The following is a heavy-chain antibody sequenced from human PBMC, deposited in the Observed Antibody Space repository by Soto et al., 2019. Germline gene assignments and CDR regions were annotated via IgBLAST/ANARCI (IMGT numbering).Heavy chain of an antibody. Sequence: EVQLVESGGGVVKPGGSLRLSCAASGFTFSNYSMSWVLQAPGKGLEWVSCISRSSSCIDYADSVKGRFTISRDNAKNSLYLQMNSLRAEDTALYYCARLAPCDCWGQGCYWGQGTLVTVSS. CDR3: ARLAPCDCWGQGCY. CDR2: ISRSSSCI. CDR1: GFTFSNYS. J-gene: IGHJ4*02. D-gene: IGHD2-21*02. V-gene: IGHV3-21*01.